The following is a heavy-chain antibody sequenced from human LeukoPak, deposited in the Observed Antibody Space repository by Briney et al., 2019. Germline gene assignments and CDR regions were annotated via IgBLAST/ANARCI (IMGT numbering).Heavy chain of an antibody. CDR2: ISGSGGST. CDR1: GFTFSSYA. V-gene: IGHV3-23*01. D-gene: IGHD3-22*01. Sequence: GGSLRLSCAASGFTFSSYAMSWVRQAPGKGLEWVSAISGSGGSTYYADSVKGRFTISRDNSKNTLYLQMNSLRAEDTAVYYCAKGASPYTYYYDSSGYQKGYYFDYWGQGTLVTVSS. CDR3: AKGASPYTYYYDSSGYQKGYYFDY. J-gene: IGHJ4*02.